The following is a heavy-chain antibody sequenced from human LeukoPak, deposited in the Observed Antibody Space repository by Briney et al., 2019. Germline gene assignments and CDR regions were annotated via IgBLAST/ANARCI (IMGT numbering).Heavy chain of an antibody. CDR3: VKETFTVTSPFDS. J-gene: IGHJ4*02. D-gene: IGHD3-16*01. Sequence: PGGSLRLSCSASGFTFSAYAMHWVRQAPGKGLECVSAINSNGGSTYYADSVKGRFTISRDNSKNTVFLQMSSLRVEDTAVYYCVKETFTVTSPFDSWGQGTQVTVSS. V-gene: IGHV3-64D*09. CDR1: GFTFSAYA. CDR2: INSNGGST.